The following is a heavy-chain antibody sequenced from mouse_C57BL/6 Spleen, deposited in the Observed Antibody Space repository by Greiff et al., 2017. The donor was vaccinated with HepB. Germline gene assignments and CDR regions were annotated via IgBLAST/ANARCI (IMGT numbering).Heavy chain of an antibody. CDR2: IYPGDGDT. CDR3: ARVGGSPYYAMDY. J-gene: IGHJ4*01. V-gene: IGHV1-82*01. Sequence: QVQLQQSGPELVKPGASVKISCKASGYAFSSSWMNWVKQRPGKGLEWIGRIYPGDGDTNYNGKFKGKATLTADKSSSTAYMQLSSLTSEDSAVYFCARVGGSPYYAMDYWGQGTSVTVSS. CDR1: GYAFSSSW. D-gene: IGHD4-1*01.